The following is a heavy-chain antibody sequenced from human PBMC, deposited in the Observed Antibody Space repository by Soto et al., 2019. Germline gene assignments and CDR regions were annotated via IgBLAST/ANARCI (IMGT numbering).Heavy chain of an antibody. CDR3: ARAFGSSYLDWFDP. Sequence: QVQLQESGPGLVKPSQTLSLTCTVSGGSISSGDYYWSWIRQPPGKGLEWIGYIYYSGSTYYNPSRTSRVTISVDTSKNQFSLKLSSVTAADTAVYYCARAFGSSYLDWFDPWGQGTLVTVSS. J-gene: IGHJ5*02. CDR1: GGSISSGDYY. D-gene: IGHD6-13*01. V-gene: IGHV4-30-4*01. CDR2: IYYSGST.